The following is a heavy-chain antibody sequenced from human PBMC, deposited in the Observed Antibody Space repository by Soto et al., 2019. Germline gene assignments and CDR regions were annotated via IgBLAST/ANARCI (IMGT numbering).Heavy chain of an antibody. D-gene: IGHD1-20*01. Sequence: HVQLVQSGAEEKKPGASVKVSCKASGYTFTSYEMHWVRQAPGQRLEWMGWINAGNGNTKYSQKFQGRVTITRDTSASTAFMELSSLRSEVTAVYYCASDKITGTIDYWGQGTLVTVSS. CDR1: GYTFTSYE. V-gene: IGHV1-3*05. CDR2: INAGNGNT. CDR3: ASDKITGTIDY. J-gene: IGHJ4*02.